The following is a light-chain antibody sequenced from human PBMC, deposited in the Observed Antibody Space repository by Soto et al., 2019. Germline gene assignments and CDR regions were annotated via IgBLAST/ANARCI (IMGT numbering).Light chain of an antibody. Sequence: DIQMTQSPSSLSASVGDRVTITCRASQTVDKYLNWYQEKPGKATKLLIYSTSSLQSEVPSRFSGSGSGTDFTLTISSLQPEDFATYYCQQSYNTPWTFGQGTKVDIK. J-gene: IGKJ1*01. CDR3: QQSYNTPWT. CDR2: STS. V-gene: IGKV1-39*01. CDR1: QTVDKY.